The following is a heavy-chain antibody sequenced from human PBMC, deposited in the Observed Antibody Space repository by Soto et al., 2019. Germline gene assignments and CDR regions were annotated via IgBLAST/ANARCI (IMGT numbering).Heavy chain of an antibody. D-gene: IGHD5-18*01. CDR3: ARDWSKFSYNYPYDYAMDA. J-gene: IGHJ6*02. Sequence: EVQLVETGGGLIQPGGSLRLSCTVSGFSVTNSSINWVRQAPGKGLEWVSILYSSGTTYYADSVRGRFTVSRDDSMNTLVLHMTSLRDDDTAVYYCARDWSKFSYNYPYDYAMDAWGQGTTVTVSS. CDR2: LYSSGTT. CDR1: GFSVTNSS. V-gene: IGHV3-53*02.